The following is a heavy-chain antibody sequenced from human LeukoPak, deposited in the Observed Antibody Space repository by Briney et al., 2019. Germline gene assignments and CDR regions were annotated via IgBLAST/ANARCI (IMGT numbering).Heavy chain of an antibody. Sequence: KIGESLKISCKGSGYSFTSYWIGWVRQMPGKGLEWMGISYPGDSDTRYSPSFQGQVTISADKSISTAYLQWSSLKASDTAVYYCARPRSRLRWYDDAFDIWGQGTMVTVSS. CDR3: ARPRSRLRWYDDAFDI. CDR1: GYSFTSYW. CDR2: SYPGDSDT. D-gene: IGHD4-23*01. J-gene: IGHJ3*02. V-gene: IGHV5-51*01.